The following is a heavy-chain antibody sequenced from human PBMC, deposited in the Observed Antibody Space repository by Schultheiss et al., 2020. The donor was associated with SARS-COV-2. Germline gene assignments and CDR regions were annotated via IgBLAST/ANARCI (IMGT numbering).Heavy chain of an antibody. V-gene: IGHV3-49*03. CDR2: IRGKAHGGTT. J-gene: IGHJ4*02. CDR3: TRLVVPAASRSGADY. CDR1: GFTFGDYA. Sequence: GESLKISCTASGFTFGDYAMNWFRQAPGKGLEWVGFIRGKAHGGTTEYAASVKGRFTISRDDSKSIAYLQMNSLKIEDTAMYCCTRLVVPAASRSGADYWGQGTLVTVSS. D-gene: IGHD2-2*01.